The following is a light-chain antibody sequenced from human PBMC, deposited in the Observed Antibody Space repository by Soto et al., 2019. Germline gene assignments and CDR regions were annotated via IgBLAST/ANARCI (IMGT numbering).Light chain of an antibody. CDR2: DAS. CDR1: QSISSH. J-gene: IGKJ4*01. Sequence: EIVLTQSPATLSLSPGERATLSCRASQSISSHLAWYQQKPGQSPRLLMYDASNRSTGIPARFSGSGSGTDFTLTISSLEPEYFAVYYCQQRTTWPLTFGGGNMVEIK. CDR3: QQRTTWPLT. V-gene: IGKV3-11*01.